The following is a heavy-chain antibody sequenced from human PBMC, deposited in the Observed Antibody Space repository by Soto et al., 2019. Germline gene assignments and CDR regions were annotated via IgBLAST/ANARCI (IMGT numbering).Heavy chain of an antibody. CDR3: AKVGDASGYYYDFDY. D-gene: IGHD3-22*01. Sequence: QSGGSLRLSCAASGITFSTYAMSWVRQAPGKGLEWVSAISGSGGSTNYADSVKGRFTTSRDNSKNTLYLQMNKLRADDTAVYYCAKVGDASGYYYDFDYWGQGTLVTVSS. V-gene: IGHV3-23*01. J-gene: IGHJ4*02. CDR1: GITFSTYA. CDR2: ISGSGGST.